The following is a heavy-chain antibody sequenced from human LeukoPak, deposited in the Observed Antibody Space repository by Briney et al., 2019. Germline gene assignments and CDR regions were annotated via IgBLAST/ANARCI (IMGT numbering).Heavy chain of an antibody. Sequence: GASVKVSCKSSGYTFTAFYMHWVRQAPGQGLEWMGWINPTSGVTNYAQKFQGRVTMTRVTSITTAYMELSGLRSDDTAIYYCARDHYYHDSSGYYPNWGQGTMVTVSS. V-gene: IGHV1-2*02. CDR3: ARDHYYHDSSGYYPN. CDR1: GYTFTAFY. D-gene: IGHD3-22*01. J-gene: IGHJ3*01. CDR2: INPTSGVT.